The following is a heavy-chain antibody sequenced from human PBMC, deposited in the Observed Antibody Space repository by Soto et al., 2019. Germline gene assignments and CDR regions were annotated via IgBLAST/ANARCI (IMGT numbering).Heavy chain of an antibody. Sequence: QVQLVQSGAEVKKPGSSVKVSCKASGGTFSSYTISWVRQAPGQGLEWMGRIIPILGIANYAQKFQGRVTXTXDXXTSTAYMELSSLRSEDTAVYYCARGEGLPSDAFDIWGQGTMVTVSS. V-gene: IGHV1-69*02. CDR2: IIPILGIA. CDR3: ARGEGLPSDAFDI. CDR1: GGTFSSYT. J-gene: IGHJ3*02. D-gene: IGHD2-15*01.